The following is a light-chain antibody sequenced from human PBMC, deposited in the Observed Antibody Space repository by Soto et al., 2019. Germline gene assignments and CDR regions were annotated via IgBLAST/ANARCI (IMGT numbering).Light chain of an antibody. V-gene: IGKV1-27*01. Sequence: DIQMTQSPSSLSASVGDRVTITCRASQDISNALVWFQQKPGKVPNLLIYGASTLQSGVPSRFSGSGSGTDFTLTIRNLQPEDVATYFGQQYNSAPFTFGPGTTVDIK. CDR1: QDISNA. CDR3: QQYNSAPFT. J-gene: IGKJ3*01. CDR2: GAS.